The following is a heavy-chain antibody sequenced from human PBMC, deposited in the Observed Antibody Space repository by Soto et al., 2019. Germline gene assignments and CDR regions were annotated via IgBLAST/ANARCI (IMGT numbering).Heavy chain of an antibody. Sequence: QVQLVQSGAEVKKPGSSVKVSCKASGGTFSSYAISWVRQAPGQGLEWMGGIIPIFGTANYAQKFQGRVTITADESTSTAYMELSSMRSEDTAVYYCAIRLRFLEWYGYFDLWGRGTLVTVSS. J-gene: IGHJ2*01. CDR1: GGTFSSYA. D-gene: IGHD3-3*01. CDR3: AIRLRFLEWYGYFDL. CDR2: IIPIFGTA. V-gene: IGHV1-69*01.